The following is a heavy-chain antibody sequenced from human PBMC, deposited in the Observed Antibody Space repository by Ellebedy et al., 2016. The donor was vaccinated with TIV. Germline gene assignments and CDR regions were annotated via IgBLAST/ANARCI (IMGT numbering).Heavy chain of an antibody. D-gene: IGHD3-10*01. J-gene: IGHJ4*02. CDR2: ISSDDVT. Sequence: GGSLRLXCAASRFSFSRYSMNWVRQAPGKGLEWISHISSDDVTYYADSVKGRFTISRDNAKNSLYLHMNSLRAEDTAVYYCARDWYYYSLGSPDYWGQGTLVTVSS. CDR3: ARDWYYYSLGSPDY. V-gene: IGHV3-48*01. CDR1: RFSFSRYS.